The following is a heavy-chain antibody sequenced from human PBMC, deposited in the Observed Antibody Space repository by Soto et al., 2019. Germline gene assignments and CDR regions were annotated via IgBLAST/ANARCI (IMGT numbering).Heavy chain of an antibody. D-gene: IGHD3-3*01. J-gene: IGHJ4*02. V-gene: IGHV3-23*01. Sequence: GGSLRLSCAASGFTFSSYAMSWVRQAPGKGLEWVSAISGSGGGTYYADSVKGRFTISRDNSKNTLYLQMNSLRAEDTAVYYCAVWNSLGNDNFWSGPFDFWGQGTLVTVSS. CDR2: ISGSGGGT. CDR1: GFTFSSYA. CDR3: AVWNSLGNDNFWSGPFDF.